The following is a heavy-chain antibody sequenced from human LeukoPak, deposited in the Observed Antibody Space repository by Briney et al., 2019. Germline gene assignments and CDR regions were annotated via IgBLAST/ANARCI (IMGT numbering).Heavy chain of an antibody. D-gene: IGHD3-22*01. CDR1: GFTFSSYA. Sequence: GGSLRLSCAASGFTFSSYAMSWVRQAPGKGLEWVSAISGSGGSTYYADSVNGRFTISRDNSKNTLYLQMNSLRAEDTAVYYCAKDSSYYYDRHGWFDPWGQGTLVTVSS. CDR2: ISGSGGST. J-gene: IGHJ5*02. V-gene: IGHV3-23*01. CDR3: AKDSSYYYDRHGWFDP.